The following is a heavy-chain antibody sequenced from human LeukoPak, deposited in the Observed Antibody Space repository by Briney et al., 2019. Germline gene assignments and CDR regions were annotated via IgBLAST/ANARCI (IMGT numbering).Heavy chain of an antibody. CDR3: ARVSLSDSSSWDYFDY. CDR2: ISAYNGNT. CDR1: GYTFTSYG. V-gene: IGHV1-18*01. D-gene: IGHD6-13*01. J-gene: IGHJ4*02. Sequence: ASVKVSCKASGYTFTSYGISWVRQAPGQGLEWMGWISAYNGNTNYAQKLQGRVTMTTDTSTSTASMELRSLRSDDTAVYYCARVSLSDSSSWDYFDYWGQGTLVTVSS.